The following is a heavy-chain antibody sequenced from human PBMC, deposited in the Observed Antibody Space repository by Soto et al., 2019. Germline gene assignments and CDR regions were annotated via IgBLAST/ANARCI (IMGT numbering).Heavy chain of an antibody. V-gene: IGHV1-24*01. J-gene: IGHJ4*02. CDR3: ATDQVGATHFRY. CDR1: GYTHTEIS. CDR2: FDPEDGET. Sequence: GASVKVSCKVSGYTHTEISRHWVRQAPGKGLEWMGGFDPEDGETIYAQKFQGRVTMTEDTSTDTAYMELSSLRSEDTAVYYCATDQVGATHFRYWGQGTLVTVSS. D-gene: IGHD1-26*01.